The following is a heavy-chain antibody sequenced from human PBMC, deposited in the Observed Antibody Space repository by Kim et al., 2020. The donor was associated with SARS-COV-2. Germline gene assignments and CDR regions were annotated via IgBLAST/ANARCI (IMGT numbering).Heavy chain of an antibody. V-gene: IGHV3-53*01. J-gene: IGHJ4*02. CDR2: IYSGGST. CDR3: ASQAVDPFRDY. D-gene: IGHD3-10*01. Sequence: GGSLRLSCAASGFTVSSNYMSWVRQAPGKGLEWVSVIYSGGSTYYADSVKGRFTISRDNSKNTLYLQMNSLRAEDTAVYYCASQAVDPFRDYWGQGTLVTVSS. CDR1: GFTVSSNY.